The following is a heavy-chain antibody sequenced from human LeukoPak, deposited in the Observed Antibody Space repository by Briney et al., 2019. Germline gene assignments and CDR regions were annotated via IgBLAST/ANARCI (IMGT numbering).Heavy chain of an antibody. V-gene: IGHV3-23*05. CDR2: IRHSDSNT. Sequence: GGSLRLPCAASGFTFSSSDMSWVRQAPGSGLEWVSSIRHSDSNTYYADSVMGRFTISRDNSKNTLYLQMNSLSAEDTAVYYCAKRGNPTVGHHYLDVWGKGTTVSVSS. CDR1: GFTFSSSD. CDR3: AKRGNPTVGHHYLDV. D-gene: IGHD1-1*01. J-gene: IGHJ6*03.